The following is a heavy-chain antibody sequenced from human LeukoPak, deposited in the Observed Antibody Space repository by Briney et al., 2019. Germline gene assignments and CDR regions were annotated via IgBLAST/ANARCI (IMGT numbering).Heavy chain of an antibody. V-gene: IGHV3-33*01. CDR1: AFTLPTSG. D-gene: IGHD3-22*01. Sequence: CLRPSRAAPAFTLPTSGMDSLRQAPPKGLHAAAAIWYDGSNKHYADSVKGRFTISRDNSKNTLYLQMNSLRAEDTAVYYCAREYYYDSSLAFDIWGQGTMVTVSS. J-gene: IGHJ3*02. CDR2: IWYDGSNK. CDR3: AREYYYDSSLAFDI.